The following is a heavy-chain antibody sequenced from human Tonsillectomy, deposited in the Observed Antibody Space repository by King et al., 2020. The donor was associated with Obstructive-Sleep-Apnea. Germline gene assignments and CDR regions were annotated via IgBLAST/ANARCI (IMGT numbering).Heavy chain of an antibody. Sequence: VQLVQSGGGVVQPGRSLRLSCAASGFTFSSYAMHWVRQAPGRGLGWVAVISYDGSNKYYAASVKGRFTISRDNSKKTLYLQMNSLRAEDTAVYYCAGDLSGTGDCCTDYWGQGTLVTVSS. V-gene: IGHV3-30*04. CDR2: ISYDGSNK. J-gene: IGHJ4*02. CDR1: GFTFSSYA. CDR3: AGDLSGTGDCCTDY. D-gene: IGHD2-21*02.